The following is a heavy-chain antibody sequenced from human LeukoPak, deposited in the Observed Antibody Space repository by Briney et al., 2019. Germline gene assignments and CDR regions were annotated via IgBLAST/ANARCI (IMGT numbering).Heavy chain of an antibody. CDR3: ASLYYDFWSGYYS. V-gene: IGHV4-59*01. CDR1: GGSISSYY. CDR2: IYYSGST. J-gene: IGHJ4*02. Sequence: SETLSLTCTASGGSISSYYWSWIRQPPGKGLEWIGYIYYSGSTNYNPSLKSRVTISVDTSKNQFSLKLSSVTAADTAVYYCASLYYDFWSGYYSWGQGTLVTVSS. D-gene: IGHD3-3*01.